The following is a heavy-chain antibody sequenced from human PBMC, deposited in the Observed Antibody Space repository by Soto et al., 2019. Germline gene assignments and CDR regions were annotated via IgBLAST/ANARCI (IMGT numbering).Heavy chain of an antibody. CDR3: VRGRGYTFQNCFAI. CDR1: GGSINSGGYY. CDR2: IDHRVTN. Sequence: QVHLQESGPGLLKPSQTLSLTCTVSGGSINSGGYYWTWIRQHPEKGLEWLGNIDHRVTNYYNPSLKSRLSISLDASQNEFSLQVTSMTAADTAVYFCVRGRGYTFQNCFAIWGQGSLVTVSS. V-gene: IGHV4-31*03. J-gene: IGHJ5*02. D-gene: IGHD5-18*01.